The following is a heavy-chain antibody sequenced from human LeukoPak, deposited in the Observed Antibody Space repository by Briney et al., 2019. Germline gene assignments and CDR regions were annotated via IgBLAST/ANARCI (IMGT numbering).Heavy chain of an antibody. V-gene: IGHV1-8*01. CDR1: GYTFTSYD. J-gene: IGHJ4*02. D-gene: IGHD3-10*01. Sequence: RASVTVSCKASGYTFTSYDMNWVRQASGQGLEWMGWMSPNSGNTGSAQNFQGRVTMTRDTSISTAYMELSSLRSEDTSVYYCARGPIYYSTGIYYFDYWGQGTLVTVSS. CDR2: MSPNSGNT. CDR3: ARGPIYYSTGIYYFDY.